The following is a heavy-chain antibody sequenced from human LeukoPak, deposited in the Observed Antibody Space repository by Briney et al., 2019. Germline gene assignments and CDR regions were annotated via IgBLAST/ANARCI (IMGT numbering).Heavy chain of an antibody. V-gene: IGHV3-21*01. CDR2: ISGDSVNI. D-gene: IGHD6-19*01. CDR1: GFTFSRHS. J-gene: IGHJ4*02. Sequence: GGSLRLSCAASGFTFSRHSMNWVRQAPGKGLEWVSFISGDSVNIYYTGSVKGRFTISRDNARNSLYLQMNSLRVEDTAVYYCARDPGHSGWYGDYWGQGTLVTVSS. CDR3: ARDPGHSGWYGDY.